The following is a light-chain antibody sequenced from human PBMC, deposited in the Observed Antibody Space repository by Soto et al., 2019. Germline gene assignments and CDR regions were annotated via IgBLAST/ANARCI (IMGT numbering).Light chain of an antibody. J-gene: IGLJ2*01. Sequence: QAVLTQPRSVSGSPGQSVTISCTGTSSDIGGYNYVSWYQHHPGKSPKLIIFDVDRRPSGVPSRFSGSKAGNTASLTISGLQAEDEADYHCCSIAGRVLFGGGTKLTVL. V-gene: IGLV2-11*01. CDR2: DVD. CDR3: CSIAGRVL. CDR1: SSDIGGYNY.